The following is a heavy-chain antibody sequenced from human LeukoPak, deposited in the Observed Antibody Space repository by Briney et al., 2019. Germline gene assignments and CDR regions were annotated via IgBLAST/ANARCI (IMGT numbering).Heavy chain of an antibody. CDR2: INPNSGGT. D-gene: IGHD1-26*01. V-gene: IGHV1-2*02. J-gene: IGHJ3*02. CDR3: ARAAAIGSYSAFDI. CDR1: GYTFTGYY. Sequence: ASVKVSCKASGYTFTGYYMHWVRQAPGQGLEWMGWINPNSGGTNYAQKFQGRVTMTRDTSISTAYMELSRLRSDDTAVYYCARAAAIGSYSAFDIWGQGTMVTVSS.